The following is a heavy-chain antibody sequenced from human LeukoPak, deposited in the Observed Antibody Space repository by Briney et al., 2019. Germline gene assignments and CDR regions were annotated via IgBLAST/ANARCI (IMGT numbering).Heavy chain of an antibody. CDR3: ARHVTTASAARGFDI. D-gene: IGHD1-14*01. CDR1: GYSFTSYW. V-gene: IGHV5-51*01. CDR2: IYPGDSDT. J-gene: IGHJ3*02. Sequence: GESLEISCKGSGYSFTSYWIGWVRQMPGKGLEWMGIIYPGDSDTRYSPSFQGQVTISADKSISTAYLQWSGLKASDTAVYYCARHVTTASAARGFDIWGQGTMVTVSS.